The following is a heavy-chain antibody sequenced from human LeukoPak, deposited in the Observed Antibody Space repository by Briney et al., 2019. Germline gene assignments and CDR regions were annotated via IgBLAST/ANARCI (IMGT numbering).Heavy chain of an antibody. J-gene: IGHJ4*02. V-gene: IGHV4-4*07. CDR3: ARATPLGATYYYFDY. D-gene: IGHD1-26*01. CDR1: GGSISSYY. Sequence: SETLSLTCTISGGSISSYYWSWIRQPAGKGLEWIGRIYTSGSTNYNPSLKSRVTMSVDTSKNQFSLKLSSVTAADTAVYYCARATPLGATYYYFDYWAREPWSPSPQ. CDR2: IYTSGST.